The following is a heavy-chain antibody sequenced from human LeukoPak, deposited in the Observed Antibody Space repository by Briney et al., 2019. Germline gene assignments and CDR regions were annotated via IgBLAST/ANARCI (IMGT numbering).Heavy chain of an antibody. D-gene: IGHD6-13*01. Sequence: SETLSLTCAVYGGSFSGYYWSWIRQPPGKGLEWVGEINHSGSTNYNPSLKSRVTISVDTSKNQFSLKLSSGTAADTAVYYCARPRRYSSSWYGPFDYWGQGTLVTVSS. J-gene: IGHJ4*02. CDR2: INHSGST. CDR1: GGSFSGYY. V-gene: IGHV4-34*01. CDR3: ARPRRYSSSWYGPFDY.